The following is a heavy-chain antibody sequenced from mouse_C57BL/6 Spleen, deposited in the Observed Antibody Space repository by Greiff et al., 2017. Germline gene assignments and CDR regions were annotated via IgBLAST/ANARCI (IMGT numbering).Heavy chain of an antibody. CDR2: INPSTGGT. CDR1: GYSFTGYY. CDR3: ERITTVVGGYFDY. D-gene: IGHD1-1*01. J-gene: IGHJ2*01. Sequence: EVQLQQSGPELVKPGASVKISCKASGYSFTGYYMNWVKQSPEKSLEWIGEINPSTGGTTYNQKFKAKATLTVDKSSSTTYMQLKSLTSADAAVYYCERITTVVGGYFDYWGQGTTRTVSS. V-gene: IGHV1-42*01.